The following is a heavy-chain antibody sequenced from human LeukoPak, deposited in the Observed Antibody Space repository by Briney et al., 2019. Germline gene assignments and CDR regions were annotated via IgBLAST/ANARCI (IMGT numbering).Heavy chain of an antibody. Sequence: ASVKVSCKASGYTFTNNFMHWVRQAPGQGLEWMGIINPSGGSTSYAQKFQGRVTMTRDMSTSTVYLELSSLRSVDTAVYYCARDRGRYPEYYFDYWGQGTLVTVSS. CDR1: GYTFTNNF. V-gene: IGHV1-46*01. D-gene: IGHD1-14*01. CDR3: ARDRGRYPEYYFDY. CDR2: INPSGGST. J-gene: IGHJ4*02.